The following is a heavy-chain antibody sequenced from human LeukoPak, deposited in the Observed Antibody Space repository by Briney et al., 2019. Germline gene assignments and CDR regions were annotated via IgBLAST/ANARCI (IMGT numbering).Heavy chain of an antibody. J-gene: IGHJ6*03. Sequence: GGSLRLSCAASGFTFSSYSMNWVRQAPGKGLEWVSYISSSSSTIYYADSVKGRFTISRDNAKNSLYLQMNSLRAEDTAVYYCASFVYSGSYYYYYYYYMDVWGKGTTVTVSS. CDR2: ISSSSSTI. D-gene: IGHD1-26*01. V-gene: IGHV3-48*01. CDR1: GFTFSSYS. CDR3: ASFVYSGSYYYYYYYYMDV.